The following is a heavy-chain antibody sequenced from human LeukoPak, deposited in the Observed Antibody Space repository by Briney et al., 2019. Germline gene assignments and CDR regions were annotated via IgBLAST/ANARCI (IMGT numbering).Heavy chain of an antibody. CDR3: ARVKSYYYDTSDKDAFDI. CDR2: MNPKSGDT. D-gene: IGHD3-22*01. J-gene: IGHJ3*02. CDR1: GYSFTNYD. V-gene: IGHV1-8*02. Sequence: ASVKVSCKASGYSFTNYDINWVRQATGQGLEWMGWMNPKSGDTGYSQKFQGRVTMTRDTSTSTVYMELSSLRSEDTAVYYCARVKSYYYDTSDKDAFDIWGQGTMVTVSS.